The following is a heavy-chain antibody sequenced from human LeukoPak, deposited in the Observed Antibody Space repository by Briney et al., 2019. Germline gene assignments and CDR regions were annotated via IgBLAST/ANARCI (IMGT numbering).Heavy chain of an antibody. Sequence: GASVKVSCKASGYTFTSYAMHWVRQSPGQRLEWMGWINAGNGNTKYSQKFQGRVTITRDTSASTAYMELSSLRSEDTAVYYCAMGDIVVVPAAPHHWGQGTLVTVSS. CDR1: GYTFTSYA. V-gene: IGHV1-3*01. CDR3: AMGDIVVVPAAPHH. D-gene: IGHD2-2*01. CDR2: INAGNGNT. J-gene: IGHJ5*02.